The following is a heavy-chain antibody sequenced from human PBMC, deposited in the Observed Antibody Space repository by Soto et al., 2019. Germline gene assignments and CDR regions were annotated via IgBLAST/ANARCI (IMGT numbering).Heavy chain of an antibody. CDR3: ARTTAVPNTLRSRYFFDY. J-gene: IGHJ4*02. CDR2: IYHSGTT. CDR1: GDSISSGYF. Sequence: SETLSLTCTVSGDSISSGYFWGWIRQPPGKGLEWIGTIYHSGTTNYNPSLKSRVTISVDLSKNQFSLRLSSVTTADTALYYCARTTAVPNTLRSRYFFDYWGQGTLVTVSS. V-gene: IGHV4-38-2*02. D-gene: IGHD4-17*01.